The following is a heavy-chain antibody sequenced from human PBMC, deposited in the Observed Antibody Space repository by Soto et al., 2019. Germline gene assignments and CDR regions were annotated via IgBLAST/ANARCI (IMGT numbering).Heavy chain of an antibody. Sequence: QVQLQESGPGLVKPSGTLSLTCAVSSGSISSSNWWSWVRQPPGKGLEWIGEIYHSGSTNYNPSLKSRVTISVDKSKTQFSLKLSSVTAADTAVYYCARGAGYCSSTSCYLGWFDPWGQGTLVTVSS. CDR2: IYHSGST. D-gene: IGHD2-2*01. CDR3: ARGAGYCSSTSCYLGWFDP. CDR1: SGSISSSNW. V-gene: IGHV4-4*02. J-gene: IGHJ5*02.